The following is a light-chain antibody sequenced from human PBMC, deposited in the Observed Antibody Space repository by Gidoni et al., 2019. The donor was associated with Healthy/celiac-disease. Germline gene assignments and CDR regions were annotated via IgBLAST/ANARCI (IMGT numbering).Light chain of an antibody. CDR1: QSVNSSY. J-gene: IGKJ4*01. V-gene: IGKV3D-20*01. Sequence: NVLTQFPATLSLSPGERATLPCGASQSVNSSYLAWYQQKPGLAPRLLIYDASSRATGIPDRFSGSGSGTDFTLTISRLEPEDFAVYYCQQYGSSPLTFGGGTKVEIK. CDR2: DAS. CDR3: QQYGSSPLT.